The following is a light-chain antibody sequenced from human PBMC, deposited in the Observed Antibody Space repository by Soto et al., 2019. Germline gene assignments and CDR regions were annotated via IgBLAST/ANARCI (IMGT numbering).Light chain of an antibody. CDR3: QQFHNHPIT. CDR1: QSVSNSY. Sequence: EIVLTQSPGTLSLSPGERATLSCRASQSVSNSYSAWYQQKPGQAPRLLIYDASNGATGIPARFSGSGSGTYFTLTISSLQPEDFATYYCQQFHNHPITFGQGTRLEI. J-gene: IGKJ5*01. V-gene: IGKV3-20*01. CDR2: DAS.